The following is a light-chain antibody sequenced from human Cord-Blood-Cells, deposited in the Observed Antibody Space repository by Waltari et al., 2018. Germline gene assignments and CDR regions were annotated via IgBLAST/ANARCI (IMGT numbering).Light chain of an antibody. CDR3: QQYGSSWT. V-gene: IGKV3-20*01. J-gene: IGKJ1*01. Sequence: ELVLTQSPGTLSLSPGERATLSCRASQRVSISYLAWYQQKPGQAPRLLIYCASSRATGIPDRFSGSGSGTDFTLTISRLEPEDFAVYYCQQYGSSWTFGQGTKVEIK. CDR2: CAS. CDR1: QRVSISY.